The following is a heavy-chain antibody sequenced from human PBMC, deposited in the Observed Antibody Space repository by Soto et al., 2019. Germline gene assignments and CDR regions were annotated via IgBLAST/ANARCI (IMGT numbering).Heavy chain of an antibody. J-gene: IGHJ4*02. CDR1: GGIFSNNV. D-gene: IGHD3-22*01. V-gene: IGHV1-69*13. Sequence: SVKVSCKASGGIFSNNVITWVRQPPGHGLEWMGQIIPVFGTPNYAQMFHGRVTTTADESTSTAYMEQSSLRSDDTTVYYCARRGYDSSDYFPKAHWGQGTLVTVSS. CDR2: IIPVFGTP. CDR3: ARRGYDSSDYFPKAH.